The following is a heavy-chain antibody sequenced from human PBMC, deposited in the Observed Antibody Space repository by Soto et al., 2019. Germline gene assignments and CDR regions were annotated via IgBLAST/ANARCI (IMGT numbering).Heavy chain of an antibody. CDR2: ISAYNGMT. V-gene: IGHV1-18*01. CDR1: GYTPTNYD. J-gene: IGHJ4*02. CDR3: AKSPRGEMATD. D-gene: IGHD5-12*01. Sequence: QVHLVQSGAEVKTPGASVKVSCQTSGYTPTNYDIGWVRQAPGQGLEWMGWISAYNGMTDYAQKFQGRVTMTRDTSTSTAYMELRNLGSDDTAVYFCAKSPRGEMATDWGQGTLVTVSS.